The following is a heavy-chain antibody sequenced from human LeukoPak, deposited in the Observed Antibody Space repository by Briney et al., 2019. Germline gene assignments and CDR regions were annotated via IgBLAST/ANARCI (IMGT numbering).Heavy chain of an antibody. V-gene: IGHV1-18*01. CDR3: ARGSPPRRNYDSRGYYSYYFDY. Sequence: ASVKVSCKASGYTFTNFGISWVRQAPGQGLEWMGWISGYNGNTHYAQKLQGRVTMTTDTSTSTVYMELRSLRSDDTAVYYCARGSPPRRNYDSRGYYSYYFDYWGQGTLVTVSS. J-gene: IGHJ4*02. D-gene: IGHD3-22*01. CDR1: GYTFTNFG. CDR2: ISGYNGNT.